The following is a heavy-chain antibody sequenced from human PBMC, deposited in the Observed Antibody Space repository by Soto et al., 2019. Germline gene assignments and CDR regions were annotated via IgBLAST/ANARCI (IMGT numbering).Heavy chain of an antibody. CDR1: GASISGFY. D-gene: IGHD6-13*01. J-gene: IGHJ5*02. CDR3: ARGIAAAGTSSNWFDP. CDR2: IYVTGTT. V-gene: IGHV4-4*07. Sequence: SETLSLTCTVSGASISGFYWSWIRKSAGKGLEWIGRIYVTGTTDYNPSLKSRVMMTVDTSKKQFSLKLRSVTAADTAVYYCARGIAAAGTSSNWFDPWGQGTLVTVSS.